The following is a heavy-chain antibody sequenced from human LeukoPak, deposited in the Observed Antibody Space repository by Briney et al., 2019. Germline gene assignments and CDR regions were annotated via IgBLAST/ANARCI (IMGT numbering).Heavy chain of an antibody. V-gene: IGHV4-34*01. J-gene: IGHJ5*02. Sequence: KSSETLSLTCAVYGGSFSGYYWSWIRQPPGEGLEWIGEINHSGSTNYNPSLKSRVTISVDTSKNQFSLKLSSVTAADTAVYYCARGPPNWGNNWFDPWGQGTLVTVSS. CDR2: INHSGST. CDR3: ARGPPNWGNNWFDP. D-gene: IGHD7-27*01. CDR1: GGSFSGYY.